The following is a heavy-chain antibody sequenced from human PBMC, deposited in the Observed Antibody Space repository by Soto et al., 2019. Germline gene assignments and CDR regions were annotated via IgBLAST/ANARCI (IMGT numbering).Heavy chain of an antibody. D-gene: IGHD5-12*01. CDR3: AREGGMGVATIGGRLDH. J-gene: IGHJ4*02. CDR2: ISAYNGNT. V-gene: IGHV1-18*01. Sequence: QVQLVQSGAEVKKPGASVKVSCKASGYTFTSYGISWVRQAPGQGLEWMGWISAYNGNTNYAQKLQGRVTMTTDTSTRPAYMEVRSLRSDDPGVYYCAREGGMGVATIGGRLDHWGQGTLVPVSS. CDR1: GYTFTSYG.